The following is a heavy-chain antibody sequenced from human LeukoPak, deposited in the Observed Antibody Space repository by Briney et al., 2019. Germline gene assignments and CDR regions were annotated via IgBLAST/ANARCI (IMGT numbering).Heavy chain of an antibody. CDR1: GFTFSSYA. V-gene: IGHV3-30-3*01. J-gene: IGHJ6*02. D-gene: IGHD2-15*01. Sequence: GGSLRLSCAASGFTFSSYAMHWVRQAPGKGLEWVAVISYDGSNKYYADSVKGRFTISRDNSKNTLYLQMNSLRAEDTAAYYCARDLRCSGGSCYSGPPYGMDVWGQGTTVTVSS. CDR2: ISYDGSNK. CDR3: ARDLRCSGGSCYSGPPYGMDV.